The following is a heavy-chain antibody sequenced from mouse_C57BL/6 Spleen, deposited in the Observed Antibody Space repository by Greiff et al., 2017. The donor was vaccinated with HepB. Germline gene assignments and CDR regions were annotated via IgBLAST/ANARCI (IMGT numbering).Heavy chain of an antibody. V-gene: IGHV1-19*01. D-gene: IGHD2-3*01. J-gene: IGHJ2*01. CDR2: INPYNGGT. CDR1: GYTFTDYY. Sequence: EVQLQQSGPVLVKPGASVKMSCKASGYTFTDYYMNWVKQSHGKSLEWIGVINPYNGGTSYNQKFKGKATLTVDKSSSTAYMELNSLSSEDSAVYYCAVGDGYPDYWGQGTTLTVSS. CDR3: AVGDGYPDY.